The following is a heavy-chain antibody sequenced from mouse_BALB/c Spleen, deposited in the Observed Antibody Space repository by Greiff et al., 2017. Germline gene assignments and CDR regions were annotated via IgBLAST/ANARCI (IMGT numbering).Heavy chain of an antibody. CDR3: ARGYYGSSYFAY. J-gene: IGHJ3*01. CDR1: GFTFSSFG. CDR2: ISSGSSTI. V-gene: IGHV5-17*02. Sequence: EVQVVESGGGLVQPGGSRKLSCAASGFTFSSFGMHWVRQAPEKGLEWVAYISSGSSTIYYADTVKGRFTISRDNPKNTLFLQMTSLRSEDTAMYYCARGYYGSSYFAYWGQGTLVTVSA. D-gene: IGHD1-1*01.